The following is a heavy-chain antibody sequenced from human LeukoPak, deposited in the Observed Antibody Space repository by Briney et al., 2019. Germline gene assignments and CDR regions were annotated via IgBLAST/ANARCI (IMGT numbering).Heavy chain of an antibody. D-gene: IGHD2-15*01. J-gene: IGHJ4*02. V-gene: IGHV3-7*01. CDR3: ARQRYSDY. Sequence: QPGGSLRLSCAASGFTFSTYWMTWVRQAPGKGLEWVANTKEDGSEMSYVDSVKGRFTISRDNAKNSLSLEMSSLRAEDTAVYYCARQRYSDYWGQGTLVTFSS. CDR1: GFTFSTYW. CDR2: TKEDGSEM.